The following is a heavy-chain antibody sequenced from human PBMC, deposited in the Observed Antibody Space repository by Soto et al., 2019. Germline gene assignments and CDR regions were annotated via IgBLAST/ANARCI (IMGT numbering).Heavy chain of an antibody. CDR2: IYYSGST. J-gene: IGHJ4*02. D-gene: IGHD3-16*02. CDR1: GGSISRGGYD. Sequence: SGTLSLSCTVSGGSISRGGYDRSWVRQHPGKGLEWIGYIYYSGSTYYNPSLKSRVTISVDTSKNQFSLKLSSVTAADTAVYYCARGLGISGYTPISLWGQGTLVTVS. CDR3: ARGLGISGYTPISL. V-gene: IGHV4-31*02.